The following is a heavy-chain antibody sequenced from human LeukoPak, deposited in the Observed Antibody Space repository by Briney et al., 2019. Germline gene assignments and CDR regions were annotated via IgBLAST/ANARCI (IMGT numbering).Heavy chain of an antibody. Sequence: PGGSLRLSCAASGFIFNTYTMNWVRQAPGKGLEWVSSINSDGKYVFYADSVKGRFIISRDNAKNSLYLQMNSLRVEDTAVYYCSRKVRSGSLAGDPDYWGQGTLVTASS. V-gene: IGHV3-21*03. CDR1: GFIFNTYT. CDR3: SRKVRSGSLAGDPDY. J-gene: IGHJ4*02. CDR2: INSDGKYV. D-gene: IGHD3-10*01.